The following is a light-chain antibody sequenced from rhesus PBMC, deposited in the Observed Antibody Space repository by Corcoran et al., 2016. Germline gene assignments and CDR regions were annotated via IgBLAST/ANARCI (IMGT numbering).Light chain of an antibody. CDR2: KAS. V-gene: IGKV1-22*01. J-gene: IGKJ3*01. CDR1: QGISSW. Sequence: DIQMTQSPSSLSASVGDTVAITCRASQGISSWLAWYQQKPGKAPNLLIYKASSLQSGVPSRFSGRGSGTDFTLTISSLQSEDFATYYCQQYNSRPFTFGPGTKLDIK. CDR3: QQYNSRPFT.